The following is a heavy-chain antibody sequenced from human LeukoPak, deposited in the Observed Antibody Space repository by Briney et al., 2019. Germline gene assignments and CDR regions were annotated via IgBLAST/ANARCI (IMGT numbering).Heavy chain of an antibody. CDR1: GYSFTSYW. Sequence: PGESLKISCKGSGYSFTSYWISWVRQMPGKGLEWMGRIDPSDSYTNYSPSFQGHVTISADKSISTAYLQWSSPKASDTAMYYCARARAAGGRWSDLDYWGQGTLVTVSS. CDR2: IDPSDSYT. CDR3: ARARAAGGRWSDLDY. D-gene: IGHD6-13*01. V-gene: IGHV5-10-1*01. J-gene: IGHJ4*02.